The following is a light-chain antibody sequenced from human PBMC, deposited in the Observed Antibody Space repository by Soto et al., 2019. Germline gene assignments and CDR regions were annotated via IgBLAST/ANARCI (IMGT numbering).Light chain of an antibody. CDR2: DSS. CDR1: QSVSSN. Sequence: DIVMTQSPATLSVSPGERATLSCRASQSVSSNLAWYQQKPGQAPGLLIYDSSTRATGVPARFSRSGSGTEFTLTISRLQSEDFAVYYCQQYNNWPHTFGPGTKLEIE. CDR3: QQYNNWPHT. J-gene: IGKJ2*01. V-gene: IGKV3-15*01.